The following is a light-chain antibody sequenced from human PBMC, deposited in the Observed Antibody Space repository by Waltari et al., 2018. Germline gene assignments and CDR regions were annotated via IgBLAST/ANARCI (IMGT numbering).Light chain of an antibody. CDR1: QSVSSN. CDR3: QQISNWPLT. CDR2: AVS. V-gene: IGKV3D-15*01. Sequence: EIVMTQSPATLSLSPGERATLSCRASQSVSSNLAWYQQKPGQAPRLLMYAVSSRATGIPDRFIGSWSGTEFTLTISSLEPGDVAVYYCQQISNWPLTFGGGTKVEIK. J-gene: IGKJ4*01.